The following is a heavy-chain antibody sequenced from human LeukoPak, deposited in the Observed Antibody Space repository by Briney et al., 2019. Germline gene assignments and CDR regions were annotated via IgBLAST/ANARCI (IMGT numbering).Heavy chain of an antibody. Sequence: PGGSLRLSCAASGFTFGSYSMNWVRQAPGKGLEWVSSISSSSSYIYYADSVKGRFTISRDNAKNSLYLQMNSLRAEDTAVYYCARDGEYQLLNFDYWGQGTLVTVSS. CDR1: GFTFGSYS. CDR2: ISSSSSYI. D-gene: IGHD2-2*01. J-gene: IGHJ4*02. V-gene: IGHV3-21*01. CDR3: ARDGEYQLLNFDY.